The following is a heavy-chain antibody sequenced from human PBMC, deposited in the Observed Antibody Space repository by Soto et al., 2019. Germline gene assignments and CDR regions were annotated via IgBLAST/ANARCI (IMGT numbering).Heavy chain of an antibody. J-gene: IGHJ3*02. Sequence: QLHLVQSGAVVKKPGASVTVSCSASGYPVTAYYMHWVRQAPGRGLEWMGGINPAPGAAKYTQTFQGRDTMTGARSPSPVFMERSGRPSEDPAVFSCARGGGVGVAGSAAFDMWGQGTLVTVSS. CDR3: ARGGGVGVAGSAAFDM. CDR2: INPAPGAA. CDR1: GYPVTAYY. D-gene: IGHD3-3*01. V-gene: IGHV1-46*03.